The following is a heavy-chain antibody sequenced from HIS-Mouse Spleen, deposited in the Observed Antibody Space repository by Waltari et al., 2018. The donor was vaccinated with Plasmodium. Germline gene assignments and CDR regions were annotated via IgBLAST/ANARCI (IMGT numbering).Heavy chain of an antibody. J-gene: IGHJ4*02. D-gene: IGHD1-26*01. CDR1: GGSISSSSYY. CDR3: ARRGGSYYYFDY. V-gene: IGHV4-39*01. Sequence: QLQLQESGPGLVNPSETLSLTCTVSGGSISSSSYYWGWIRQPPGKGLEWIGGIYYSGSTYYNPSLKSRVTISVDTSKNQFSLKLSSVTAADTAVYYCARRGGSYYYFDYWGQGTLVTVSS. CDR2: IYYSGST.